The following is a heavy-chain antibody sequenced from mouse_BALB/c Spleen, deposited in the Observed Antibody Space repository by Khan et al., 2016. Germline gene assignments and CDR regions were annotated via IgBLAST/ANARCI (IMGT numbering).Heavy chain of an antibody. CDR2: ISYSGST. Sequence: VQLEQSGPGLVTPSQSLSLTCTVTGYSITSGHGWNWIRQFPGNKLEWMGYISYSGSTNYNPSLKSRISITRDTSKNQFFLQLNSVTTEDTATYYCARTARIKYWGQGTTLTVSS. J-gene: IGHJ2*01. CDR1: GYSITSGHG. V-gene: IGHV3-2*02. D-gene: IGHD1-2*01. CDR3: ARTARIKY.